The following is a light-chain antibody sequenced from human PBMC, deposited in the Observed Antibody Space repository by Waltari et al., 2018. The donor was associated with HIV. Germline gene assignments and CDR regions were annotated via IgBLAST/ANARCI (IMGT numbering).Light chain of an antibody. CDR2: WNT. J-gene: IGLJ2*01. CDR3: ATWDDNLSGVV. CDR1: SSDIGSSY. Sequence: QSVLTQPPSASGTPGQRVTITCSGSSSDIGSSYVYWFQQLPGTAPKLLFYWNTQRASWVPCPFSGSKSGTSAALAISGLRAEDEADYYCATWDDNLSGVVFGGGTKLTVL. V-gene: IGLV1-47*01.